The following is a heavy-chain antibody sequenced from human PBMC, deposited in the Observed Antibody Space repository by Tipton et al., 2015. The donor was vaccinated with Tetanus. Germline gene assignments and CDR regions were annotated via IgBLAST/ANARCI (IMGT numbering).Heavy chain of an antibody. CDR2: IYPGDSDT. Sequence: QLVQSGGEVKKPGESLKISCKGSGYIFTNYWIGWVRQKPGKGLEWMGIIYPGDSDTRYSTSFQGQVTISVDKSINTAYLQWSSLKASDTSVYYCARAHCTDGVCNFDFWGQGALVAVAS. CDR1: GYIFTNYW. J-gene: IGHJ4*02. CDR3: ARAHCTDGVCNFDF. D-gene: IGHD2-8*01. V-gene: IGHV5-51*01.